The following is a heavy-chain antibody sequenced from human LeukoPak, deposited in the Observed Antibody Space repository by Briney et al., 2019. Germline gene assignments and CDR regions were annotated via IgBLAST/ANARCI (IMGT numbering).Heavy chain of an antibody. CDR2: VSSSSSTI. CDR1: GFTFSSYS. Sequence: GGSLRLSCAASGFTFSSYSMNWVRQAPGKGLEWVSYVSSSSSTIYYADSVKGRFTISRDNAKNSLYLQMNSLRAEDTAVYYCARDSTTVTTDYWGQGTLVTVSS. D-gene: IGHD4-17*01. J-gene: IGHJ4*02. CDR3: ARDSTTVTTDY. V-gene: IGHV3-48*04.